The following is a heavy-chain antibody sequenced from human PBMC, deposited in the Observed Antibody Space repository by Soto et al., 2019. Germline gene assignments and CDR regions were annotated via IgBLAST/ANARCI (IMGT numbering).Heavy chain of an antibody. CDR1: GFTLSSYS. D-gene: IGHD2-15*01. Sequence: PGGSLRLSCAASGFTLSSYSMNWVRQAPGKGLEWVSSISSSSSYIYYADSVKGRFTISRDNAKNSLYLQMNSLRAEDTAVYYCARDDCSGGSCYYPDVWGQGTTVTVSS. J-gene: IGHJ6*02. V-gene: IGHV3-21*01. CDR3: ARDDCSGGSCYYPDV. CDR2: ISSSSSYI.